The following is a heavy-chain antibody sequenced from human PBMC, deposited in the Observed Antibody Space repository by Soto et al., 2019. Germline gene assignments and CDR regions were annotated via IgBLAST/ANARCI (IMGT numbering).Heavy chain of an antibody. CDR3: AKDLNYDDSSGHDY. CDR1: GFTFSSYA. CDR2: ISGSGGST. J-gene: IGHJ4*02. D-gene: IGHD3-22*01. Sequence: EVQLLESGGGLVQPGGSLRLSCAASGFTFSSYAMSWVRQAPGKGLEWVSAISGSGGSTYYADSVKGRFTISRDNSKNTVYLQMNSLRAEDTAVYYCAKDLNYDDSSGHDYWGQGTLVTVSS. V-gene: IGHV3-23*01.